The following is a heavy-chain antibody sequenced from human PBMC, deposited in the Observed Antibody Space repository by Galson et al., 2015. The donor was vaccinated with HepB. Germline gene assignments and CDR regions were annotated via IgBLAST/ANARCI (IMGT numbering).Heavy chain of an antibody. CDR3: ARDKVPGGHYYYGMDV. V-gene: IGHV1-69*13. CDR2: IIPIFGTA. Sequence: SVKVSCKASGGTFSSYAISWVRQAPGQGLEWMGGIIPIFGTANYAQKFQGRVTITADESTSTAYMELSSLRSEDTAVYYCARDKVPGGHYYYGMDVWGQGTTVTVSS. J-gene: IGHJ6*02. D-gene: IGHD3-10*01. CDR1: GGTFSSYA.